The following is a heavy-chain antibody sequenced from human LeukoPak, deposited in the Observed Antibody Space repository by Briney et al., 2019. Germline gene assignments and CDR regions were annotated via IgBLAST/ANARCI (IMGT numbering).Heavy chain of an antibody. V-gene: IGHV1-69*13. D-gene: IGHD6-19*01. CDR3: AGGGKQWRGGNYFDS. CDR1: GGTFSSYA. CDR2: IIPIFGTA. J-gene: IGHJ4*02. Sequence: ASVKVSCKASGGTFSSYAISWVRQAPGQGLEWMGGIIPIFGTANYAQKFQGRVTITADESTSTAYMELSSLRSEDTAVYYCAGGGKQWRGGNYFDSWGQGTLVAVSS.